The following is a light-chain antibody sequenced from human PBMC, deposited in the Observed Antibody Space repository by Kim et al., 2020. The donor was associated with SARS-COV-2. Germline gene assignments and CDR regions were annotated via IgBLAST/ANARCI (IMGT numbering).Light chain of an antibody. CDR3: CSPAGSDNFV. CDR2: KVN. CDR1: SSDVGSYDL. Sequence: QSALTQPASVSGSPGQSITFSCTGTSSDVGSYDLVSWYQQHPGKAPTLIIYKVNERPSGVSNRFSGSKSGNTAYLTISGLQADDEADYYCCSPAGSDNFVFGGGTKLTVL. V-gene: IGLV2-23*02. J-gene: IGLJ3*02.